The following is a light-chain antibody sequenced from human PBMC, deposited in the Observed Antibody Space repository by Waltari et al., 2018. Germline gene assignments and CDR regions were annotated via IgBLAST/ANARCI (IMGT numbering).Light chain of an antibody. CDR1: SSDVGCYNY. CDR3: DSYTSSVTRI. CDR2: DVT. V-gene: IGLV2-14*03. J-gene: IGLJ1*01. Sequence: QSALTQPASVSGSPGQSITISCTGTSSDVGCYNYVAWFQQYPGKAPKLLIYDVTNRFAGVSNRFSGSKSGNTASLTISGLQAEDEADYYCDSYTSSVTRIFGTGTKVTVL.